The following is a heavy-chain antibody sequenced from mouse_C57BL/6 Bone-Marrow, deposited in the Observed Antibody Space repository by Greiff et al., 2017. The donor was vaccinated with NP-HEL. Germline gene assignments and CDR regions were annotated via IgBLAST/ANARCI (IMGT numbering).Heavy chain of an antibody. D-gene: IGHD6-2*01. J-gene: IGHJ4*01. CDR1: GFTFSDFY. V-gene: IGHV7-1*01. CDR2: SRNKANDYTT. CDR3: ARDGSLAMDY. Sequence: EVKLVESGGGLVQSGRSLRLSCATSGFTFSDFYMEWVRQAPGKGLEWIAASRNKANDYTTEYSASVKGRFIVSRDTSQSILYLQMNALRAEDTAIYYCARDGSLAMDYWGQGTSVTVSS.